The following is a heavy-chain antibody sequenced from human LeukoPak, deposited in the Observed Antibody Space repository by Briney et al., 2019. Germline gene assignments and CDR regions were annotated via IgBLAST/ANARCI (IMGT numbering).Heavy chain of an antibody. CDR2: IHSSGNN. Sequence: GTLSLTCTVSVGSVSSGSYYWSSVRQPPGKGLGWIGYIHSSGNNKYNPSLKSPGPLPVRPSTNQISLELTSLNPATHALFSRARLSRYCSGGSCDGENWPDSRGERTLGTVSS. D-gene: IGHD2-15*01. V-gene: IGHV4-61*01. J-gene: IGHJ5*01. CDR1: VGSVSSGSYY. CDR3: ARLSRYCSGGSCDGENWPDS.